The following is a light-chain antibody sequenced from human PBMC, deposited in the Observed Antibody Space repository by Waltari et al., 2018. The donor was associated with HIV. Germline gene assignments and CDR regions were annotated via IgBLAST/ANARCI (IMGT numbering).Light chain of an antibody. V-gene: IGLV2-23*02. CDR3: CSDAGSSTSVV. CDR2: EVN. J-gene: IGLJ2*01. CDR1: SSDVGSSNL. Sequence: QSALTQSASVSGSPGQSITISCTGTSSDVGSSNLVSLYQHHPGKAPKLMIYEVNKRPSGVSNRFSGAKSGNTASLTISGLQAEDEADYYCCSDAGSSTSVVFGGGTKLTVL.